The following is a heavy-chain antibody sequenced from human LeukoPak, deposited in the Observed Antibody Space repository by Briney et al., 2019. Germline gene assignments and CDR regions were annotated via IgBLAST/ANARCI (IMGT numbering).Heavy chain of an antibody. CDR2: INSDGSWT. Sequence: GGSLRLSCAASGNYWMHWVRQAPGKGLVWVSHINSDGSWTSYADSVKGRFTISKDNAKNTVYLQMNNLRVEDTAVYYCVSFYEAYWGRGTLVTVSS. D-gene: IGHD2-2*01. CDR1: GNYW. J-gene: IGHJ4*02. CDR3: VSFYEAY. V-gene: IGHV3-74*01.